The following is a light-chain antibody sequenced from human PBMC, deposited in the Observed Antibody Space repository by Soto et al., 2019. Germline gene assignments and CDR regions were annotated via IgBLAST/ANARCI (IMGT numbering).Light chain of an antibody. J-gene: IGLJ1*01. Sequence: QSVLTQSPSASGTPGQKMTISCSGSSSNIGSNAVYWYQQVPGSAPRLLMHSNDQRPSGVPDRFSGSRSGTSASLAVSGLRSEDEADYYCAAWDDGLFVFGSGTKLTVL. CDR2: SND. CDR3: AAWDDGLFV. CDR1: SSNIGSNA. V-gene: IGLV1-47*02.